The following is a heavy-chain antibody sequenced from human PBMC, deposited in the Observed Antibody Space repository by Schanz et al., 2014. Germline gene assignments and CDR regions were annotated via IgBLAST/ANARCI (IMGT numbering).Heavy chain of an antibody. Sequence: QVQLVQSGGEVKKAGASVKVSCKASGYTFTSYGIGWVRQAPGQGLEWMGWISPYNGNTNYAQKLQGRVTMTTDTSTSTAYMELRSLRSDDTAVYYCAREEAYYYDSSGYYYAIFFHYWGQGTLVTVSS. CDR1: GYTFTSYG. J-gene: IGHJ4*02. CDR3: AREEAYYYDSSGYYYAIFFHY. CDR2: ISPYNGNT. V-gene: IGHV1-18*04. D-gene: IGHD3-22*01.